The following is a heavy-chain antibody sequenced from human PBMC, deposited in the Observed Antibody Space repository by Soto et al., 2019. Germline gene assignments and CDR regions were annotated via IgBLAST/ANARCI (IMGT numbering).Heavy chain of an antibody. J-gene: IGHJ4*02. CDR3: TRGLPREFWSGYLY. V-gene: IGHV1-3*01. Sequence: ASVKVSGKASGYTFTNYAMHWVRQAPGQRLEWVGWINGDNGNTKYAQRFQDRVTITRDTSASTVYMELSSLTSEDTAMYYCTRGLPREFWSGYLYWGQGTLVTVSS. CDR1: GYTFTNYA. CDR2: INGDNGNT. D-gene: IGHD3-3*01.